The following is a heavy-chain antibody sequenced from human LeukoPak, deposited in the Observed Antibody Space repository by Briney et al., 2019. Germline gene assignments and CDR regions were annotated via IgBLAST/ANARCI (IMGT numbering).Heavy chain of an antibody. Sequence: PGGSLRLSCAASGFTFSNFAMSWFRQAPGRGLEWVSAAGTATDTSYADSVKGRFTISRDNSKNTLYLQMNSLRAEDTAVYYCAKDRFGELLYDYWGQGTLVTVSS. CDR2: AGTATDT. J-gene: IGHJ4*02. D-gene: IGHD3-10*01. CDR1: GFTFSNFA. V-gene: IGHV3-23*01. CDR3: AKDRFGELLYDY.